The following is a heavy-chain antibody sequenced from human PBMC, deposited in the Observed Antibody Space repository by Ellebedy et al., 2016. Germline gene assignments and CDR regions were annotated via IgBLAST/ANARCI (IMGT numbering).Heavy chain of an antibody. V-gene: IGHV3-7*02. Sequence: GGSLRLSXAASGFTFSSFWMNWVRQAPGKGLEWAANINEDGNVKLYVDSVKGRFIISRDNSRNSLYLQMNSLRDEDTGVYYCVKNGGSVDSWGQGTLVTVSS. CDR1: GFTFSSFW. CDR2: INEDGNVK. CDR3: VKNGGSVDS. J-gene: IGHJ5*01. D-gene: IGHD3-16*01.